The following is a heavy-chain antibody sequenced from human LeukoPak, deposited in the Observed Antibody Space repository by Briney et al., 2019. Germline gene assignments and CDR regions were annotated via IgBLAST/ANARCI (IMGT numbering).Heavy chain of an antibody. V-gene: IGHV4-38-2*02. CDR1: GYSISSGYY. CDR2: IYHSGGT. Sequence: SETLSLTCTVSGYSISSGYYWGWIRQPPGQGLEWIGSIYHSGGTYYNPSLKSRVTISVDTSKNQFSLKLSSVTAADTAMYYCAKSNGYGLIDYWGQGTLVTVSS. J-gene: IGHJ4*02. CDR3: AKSNGYGLIDY. D-gene: IGHD5-12*01.